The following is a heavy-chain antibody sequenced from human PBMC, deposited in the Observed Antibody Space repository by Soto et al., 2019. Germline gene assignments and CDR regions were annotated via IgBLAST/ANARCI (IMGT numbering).Heavy chain of an antibody. CDR1: GDSVSSDYW. V-gene: IGHV4-4*02. CDR2: IYHLGTT. CDR3: ARSGEQWLGPVADY. J-gene: IGHJ4*02. D-gene: IGHD6-19*01. Sequence: QVQLQESGPGLVTPSTTLSLTCSVSGDSVSSDYWWSWVRQSLGKGLEWIGEIYHLGTTNSNPSLKSRVTISLDKSKNEVSLRLTSVTAADTAVYFCARSGEQWLGPVADYWGQGILVTVSS.